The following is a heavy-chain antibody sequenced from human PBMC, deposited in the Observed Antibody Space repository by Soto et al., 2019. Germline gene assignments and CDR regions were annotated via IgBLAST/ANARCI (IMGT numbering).Heavy chain of an antibody. CDR3: ARRVDTAPNWFDP. V-gene: IGHV4-59*01. Sequence: RSLTCTVSGGSISSYYWSWIRQPPGKGLEWIGYIYYSGSTNYNPSLKSRVTISVDTSKNQFSLKLSSVTAADTAVYYCARRVDTAPNWFDPSGQGTLVTFSS. CDR1: GGSISSYY. CDR2: IYYSGST. D-gene: IGHD5-18*01. J-gene: IGHJ5*02.